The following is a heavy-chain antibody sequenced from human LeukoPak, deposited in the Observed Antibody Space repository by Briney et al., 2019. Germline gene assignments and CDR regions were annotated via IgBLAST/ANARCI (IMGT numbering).Heavy chain of an antibody. D-gene: IGHD3-9*01. Sequence: PGASLRLSCAASGFTFSNYAMSWVRQAPGKGLEWVSAITGSGGSTYYANSVKGRFTISRDNSKNTLYPQMNSLRAEDTAIYSCAKWGDYDVFTGYYDADYWGQGTLVTVSS. CDR3: AKWGDYDVFTGYYDADY. V-gene: IGHV3-23*01. CDR1: GFTFSNYA. J-gene: IGHJ4*02. CDR2: ITGSGGST.